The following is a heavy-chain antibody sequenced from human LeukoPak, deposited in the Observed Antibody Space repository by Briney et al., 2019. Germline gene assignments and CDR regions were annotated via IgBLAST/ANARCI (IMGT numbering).Heavy chain of an antibody. J-gene: IGHJ5*02. D-gene: IGHD3-10*01. CDR2: ISYTGST. CDR3: ARDDYRGVTNFDP. Sequence: PSEALSLTCTVSGGSISPYFWSWMRQTPGKGLEWIGYISYTGSTNYNPALKSRVTISVDTSKNQFSLQLTSVTAADTAVYYCARDDYRGVTNFDPWGQGTLVTVSS. V-gene: IGHV4-59*01. CDR1: GGSISPYF.